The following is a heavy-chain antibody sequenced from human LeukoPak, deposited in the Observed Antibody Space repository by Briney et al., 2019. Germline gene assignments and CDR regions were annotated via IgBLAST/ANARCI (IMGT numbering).Heavy chain of an antibody. D-gene: IGHD2-2*01. CDR1: GNYW. CDR3: VSFYETY. J-gene: IGHJ4*02. Sequence: GGSLRLSCAASGNYWMHWVRQAPGKGLVWVSHINSDGSWTSYADSVKGRFTISKDNAKNTVYLQMSNLRAEDTAVYYCVSFYETYWGRGTLVTVSS. V-gene: IGHV3-74*01. CDR2: INSDGSWT.